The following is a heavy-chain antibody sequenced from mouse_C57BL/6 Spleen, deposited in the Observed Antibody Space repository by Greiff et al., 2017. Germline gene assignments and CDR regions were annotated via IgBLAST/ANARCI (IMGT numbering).Heavy chain of an antibody. V-gene: IGHV1-69*01. CDR2: IDPSDSYT. J-gene: IGHJ4*01. CDR1: GYTFTSYW. Sequence: LQQPGAELVMPGASVKLSCKASGYTFTSYWMHWVKQRPGQGLEWIGEIDPSDSYTNYNQKFKGKSTLTVDKSSSTAYMQLSSLTSEDSAVYYCARIYDGYRYAMDYWGQGTSVTVSS. D-gene: IGHD2-3*01. CDR3: ARIYDGYRYAMDY.